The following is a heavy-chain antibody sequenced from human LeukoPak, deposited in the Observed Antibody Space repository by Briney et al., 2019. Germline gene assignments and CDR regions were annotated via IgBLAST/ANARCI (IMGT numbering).Heavy chain of an antibody. CDR1: GGSISSYY. D-gene: IGHD6-6*01. CDR3: ARVTYSSSSMSVDGFDI. Sequence: SETLSLTCTVSGGSISSYYWSWIRQPAGKGLEWIGRIYTSGSTNYNPSLKSRVTMSVDSSKNQFSLKLNSVTAADTAVYYCARVTYSSSSMSVDGFDIWGQGTTVSVSS. CDR2: IYTSGST. V-gene: IGHV4-4*07. J-gene: IGHJ3*02.